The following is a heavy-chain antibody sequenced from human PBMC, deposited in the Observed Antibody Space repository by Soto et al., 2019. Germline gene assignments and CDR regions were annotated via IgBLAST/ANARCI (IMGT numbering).Heavy chain of an antibody. Sequence: TSETLSLTCAVYGGSLSGYYWSWIRQPPGKGLEWIGEINHSGSTNYNPSLKSRVTISVDTSKNQFSLKLSSVTAADTAVYYCARVGYSSGWYLMGDDYWGQGTLVTVSS. D-gene: IGHD6-19*01. CDR3: ARVGYSSGWYLMGDDY. CDR1: GGSLSGYY. CDR2: INHSGST. V-gene: IGHV4-34*01. J-gene: IGHJ4*02.